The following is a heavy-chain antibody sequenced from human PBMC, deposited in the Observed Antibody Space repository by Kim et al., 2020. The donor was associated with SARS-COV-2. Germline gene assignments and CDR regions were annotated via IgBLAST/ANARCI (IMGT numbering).Heavy chain of an antibody. Sequence: GGSLRLSCAASGFTFSSYAMHWVRQAPGKGLEWVAVISYDGSNKYYADSVKGRFTISRDNSKNTLYLQMNSLRAEDTAVYYCARDHGWNEDFDYWGQGTLVTVSS. CDR1: GFTFSSYA. CDR3: ARDHGWNEDFDY. D-gene: IGHD1-1*01. V-gene: IGHV3-30-3*01. CDR2: ISYDGSNK. J-gene: IGHJ4*02.